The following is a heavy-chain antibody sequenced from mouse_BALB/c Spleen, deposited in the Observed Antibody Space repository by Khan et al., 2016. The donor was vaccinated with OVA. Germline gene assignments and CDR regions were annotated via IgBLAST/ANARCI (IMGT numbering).Heavy chain of an antibody. CDR2: VSTGGSYT. CDR1: GFTFSTYG. D-gene: IGHD1-1*01. V-gene: IGHV5-6*01. J-gene: IGHJ3*01. CDR3: TRLAYYYDSEGFAY. Sequence: EVQLVESGGDLVKPGGSLKLSCAASGFTFSTYGMSWVRQTPDRRLEWVATVSTGGSYTYYPDSVQGRFTISRDNAKKTLYLQMNSLKSDDTAIFYCTRLAYYYDSEGFAYWGQGTLVTVSA.